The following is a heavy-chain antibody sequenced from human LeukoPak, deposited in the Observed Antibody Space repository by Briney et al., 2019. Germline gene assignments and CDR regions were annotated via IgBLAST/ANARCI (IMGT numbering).Heavy chain of an antibody. V-gene: IGHV3-23*01. Sequence: PGGSLRLSCAASGFTFSSYAMSWVRQAPGKELEWVSAISGSGGSTYYADSVKGRFTISRDNSKNTLYLQMNSLRAEDTAVYYCASGELRYFDWLLPPIDYWGQGTLVTVSS. CDR3: ASGELRYFDWLLPPIDY. CDR1: GFTFSSYA. J-gene: IGHJ4*02. D-gene: IGHD3-9*01. CDR2: ISGSGGST.